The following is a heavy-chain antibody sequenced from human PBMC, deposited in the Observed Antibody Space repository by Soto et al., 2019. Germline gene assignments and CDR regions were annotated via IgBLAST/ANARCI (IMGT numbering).Heavy chain of an antibody. D-gene: IGHD3-22*01. CDR1: GGTFSSYT. V-gene: IGHV1-69*02. Sequence: QVQLVQSGAEVKKPGSSVKVSCKASGGTFSSYTISWVRQAPGQGLEWMGRIIPILGIANYAQKFQGRVTITADKSTSTAYMELSSLRSEDTAVYYCARAPTMIGAPGYWYFDLWGRGTLVTVSP. CDR3: ARAPTMIGAPGYWYFDL. J-gene: IGHJ2*01. CDR2: IIPILGIA.